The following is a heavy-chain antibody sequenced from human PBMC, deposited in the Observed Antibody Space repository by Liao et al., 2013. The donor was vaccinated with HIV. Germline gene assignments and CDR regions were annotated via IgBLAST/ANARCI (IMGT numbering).Heavy chain of an antibody. CDR2: IYNSGTT. J-gene: IGHJ3*02. V-gene: IGHV4-59*10. CDR3: AREDRWGLAFDI. CDR1: GGSISSGSYY. D-gene: IGHD2-21*01. Sequence: QVQLQQWGAGLLKPSETLSLTCAVYGGSISSGSYYWSWIRQPAGKGLEWIGRIYNSGTTNYDPSLKSRVTMSLDTSKSQFSLRLSSVTAADTAVYYCAREDRWGLAFDIWGQGTMVTVSS.